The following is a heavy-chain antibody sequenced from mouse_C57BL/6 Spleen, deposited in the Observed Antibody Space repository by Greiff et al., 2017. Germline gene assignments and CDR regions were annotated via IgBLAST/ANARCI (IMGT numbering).Heavy chain of an antibody. CDR2: IYPGDGDT. D-gene: IGHD1-1*01. CDR3: AREDYYYGSSYFWFAY. Sequence: VQLQQSGPELVKPGASVKISCKASGYAFSSSWMNWVKQRPGKGLEWIGRIYPGDGDTNYNGKFKGKATLTADKSSSTAYMQLSSLTSEDSAVYFCAREDYYYGSSYFWFAYWGQGTLVTVSA. V-gene: IGHV1-82*01. CDR1: GYAFSSSW. J-gene: IGHJ3*01.